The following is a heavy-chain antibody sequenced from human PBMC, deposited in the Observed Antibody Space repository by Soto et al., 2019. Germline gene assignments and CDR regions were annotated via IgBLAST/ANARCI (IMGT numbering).Heavy chain of an antibody. CDR3: ARGIYEGSSGYCLDV. D-gene: IGHD3-22*01. J-gene: IGHJ6*02. CDR1: GDSIRNRNYY. CDR2: RYDDEST. V-gene: IGHV4-39*01. Sequence: PSETLSLTCTVSGDSIRNRNYYWGWIRQPPGKGLEWIVSRYDDESTFYNPSLKRRVPVSIATSKKQFSLKMTSVTAADMGVYYCARGIYEGSSGYCLDVWGQGNMGTVSS.